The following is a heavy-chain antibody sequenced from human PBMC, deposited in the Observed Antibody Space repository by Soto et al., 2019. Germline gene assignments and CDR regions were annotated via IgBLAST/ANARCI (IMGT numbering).Heavy chain of an antibody. CDR3: AKTLNDYVWGSYRYTDYYYYYGMDV. CDR1: GFTFSSYA. CDR2: ISGSGGST. Sequence: VQLVESGGGVVQPGRSLRLSCAASGFTFSSYAMHWVRQAPGKGLEWVAVISGSGGSTYYADSVKGRFTISRDNSKNTLYLQMNSLRAEDTAVYYCAKTLNDYVWGSYRYTDYYYYYGMDVWGQGTTVTVSS. J-gene: IGHJ6*02. V-gene: IGHV3-23*04. D-gene: IGHD3-16*02.